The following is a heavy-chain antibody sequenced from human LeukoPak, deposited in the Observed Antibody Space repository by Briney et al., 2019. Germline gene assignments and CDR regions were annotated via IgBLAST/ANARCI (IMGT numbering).Heavy chain of an antibody. D-gene: IGHD3-9*01. CDR3: ARAPRYYDILTGYSMLDAFDI. Sequence: GGSLRLSCAASGFTFSSYSMNWVRQAPGKGLEWVSSISSSSSYIYYADSVKGRFTISRDNAKNSLYLQMNSLRAEDTAVYYCARAPRYYDILTGYSMLDAFDIWGQGTMVTVSS. CDR1: GFTFSSYS. CDR2: ISSSSSYI. J-gene: IGHJ3*02. V-gene: IGHV3-21*01.